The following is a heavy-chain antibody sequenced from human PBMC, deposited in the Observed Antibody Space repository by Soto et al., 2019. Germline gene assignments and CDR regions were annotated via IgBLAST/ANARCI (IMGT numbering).Heavy chain of an antibody. CDR1: GYTFTGYY. Sequence: ASVKVSCKASGYTFTGYYMHWVRQAPGQGLEWMGWINPNSGGTNYAQKFQGWVTMTRDTSISTAYMELSRLRSDDTAVYYCARDPHSSSWSGYNYYDMDVWGQGTTVTV. CDR3: ARDPHSSSWSGYNYYDMDV. J-gene: IGHJ6*02. CDR2: INPNSGGT. D-gene: IGHD6-13*01. V-gene: IGHV1-2*04.